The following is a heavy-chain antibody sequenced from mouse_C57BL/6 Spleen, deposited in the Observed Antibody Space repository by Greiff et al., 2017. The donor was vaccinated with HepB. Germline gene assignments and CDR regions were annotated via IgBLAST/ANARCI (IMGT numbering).Heavy chain of an antibody. Sequence: EVQLVESGPGLVKPSQSLSLTCSVTGYSITSGYYWNWIRQFPGNKLEWMGYISYDGSNNYNPSLKNRISITRDTSKNQFFLKLNSVTTEDTATYYCARDLTGRDYWGQGTTLTVSS. J-gene: IGHJ2*01. CDR1: GYSITSGYY. D-gene: IGHD4-1*01. CDR3: ARDLTGRDY. V-gene: IGHV3-6*01. CDR2: ISYDGSN.